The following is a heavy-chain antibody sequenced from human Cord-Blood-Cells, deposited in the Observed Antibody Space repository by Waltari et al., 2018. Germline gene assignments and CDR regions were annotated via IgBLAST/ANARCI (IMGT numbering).Heavy chain of an antibody. CDR2: INHSGSP. V-gene: IGHV4-34*01. CDR3: ARSFAFGGVIAPFDY. D-gene: IGHD3-16*02. J-gene: IGHJ4*02. CDR1: GGSFSGYY. Sequence: QVQLQQWGAGLLKPSETLSLTCAVYGGSFSGYYWSWLRPPPGKGLEWIGEINHSGSPNYNPSLKSRVTISVDTSKNQFSLKLSSVTAADTAVYYCARSFAFGGVIAPFDYWGQGTLVTVSS.